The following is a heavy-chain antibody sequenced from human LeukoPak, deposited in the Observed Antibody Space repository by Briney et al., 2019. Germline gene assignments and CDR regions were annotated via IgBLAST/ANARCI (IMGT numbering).Heavy chain of an antibody. V-gene: IGHV4-31*03. Sequence: PSETLSLTCTVSGGSISSGGYYWSWIRQHPGKGLEWIGYIYYSGSTYYNPSLKSRVTISVDTSKNQFSLKLSSVTAADTAVYYWAREAKDDAFDIWGQGTMVTVSS. CDR3: AREAKDDAFDI. J-gene: IGHJ3*02. CDR2: IYYSGST. CDR1: GGSISSGGYY.